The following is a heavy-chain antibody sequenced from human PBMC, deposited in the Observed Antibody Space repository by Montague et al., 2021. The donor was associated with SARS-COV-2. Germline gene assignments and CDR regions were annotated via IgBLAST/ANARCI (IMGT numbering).Heavy chain of an antibody. CDR3: ARHGWGWLRLLRPFDY. J-gene: IGHJ4*02. CDR1: GGSISSSTYY. V-gene: IGHV4-39*01. D-gene: IGHD5-12*01. Sequence: SETLSLTCTVSGGSISSSTYYWGWIRQPPGKGLEWIGSIYYSGSTYYNPSLKSRVTISVDTSKNQFSLKLSSVTAADTAVYYCARHGWGWLRLLRPFDYWGQGTPGNVS. CDR2: IYYSGST.